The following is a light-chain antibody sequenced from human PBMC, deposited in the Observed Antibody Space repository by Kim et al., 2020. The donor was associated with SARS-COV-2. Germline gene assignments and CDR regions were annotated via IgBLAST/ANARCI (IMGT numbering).Light chain of an antibody. CDR2: DVS. J-gene: IGLJ2*01. Sequence: VGSHYVSWYQHVPGKGPKLMIYDVSVRPSGVSNRFSGSISGNTASLTISGLQAEDEADYYCSSYTASVVFGGGTQLTVL. V-gene: IGLV2-14*03. CDR1: VGSHY. CDR3: SSYTASVV.